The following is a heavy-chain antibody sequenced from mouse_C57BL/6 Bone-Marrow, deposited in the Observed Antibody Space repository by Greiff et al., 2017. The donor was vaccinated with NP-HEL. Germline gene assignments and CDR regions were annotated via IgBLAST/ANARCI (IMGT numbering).Heavy chain of an antibody. D-gene: IGHD1-1*01. CDR3: ARDYYYGSSDGDWFAY. CDR1: GYTFTSYW. V-gene: IGHV1-69*01. Sequence: QVQLQQPGAELVMPGASVKLSCKASGYTFTSYWMHWVKQWPGQGLEWIGEIDPSDSNTNYNQKFKGKSTLTVDKSYSTAYMQLSSLTSEDSAVYYCARDYYYGSSDGDWFAYWGQGTLVTVSA. CDR2: IDPSDSNT. J-gene: IGHJ3*01.